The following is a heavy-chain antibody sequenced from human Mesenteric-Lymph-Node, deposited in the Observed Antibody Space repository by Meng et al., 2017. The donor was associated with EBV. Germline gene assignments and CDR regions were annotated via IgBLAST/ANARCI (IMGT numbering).Heavy chain of an antibody. CDR3: ARDFYGDFSKTDY. Sequence: QVQLVDAGGGVVQPGWSLRVSCAASGFTVNTYGIHWVRQAPGKGLEWVAFIWYDGSHEYYADSVKGRFTISRDNSKNTLYLEMNSLRAEDSAMYYCARDFYGDFSKTDYWERGTLGTVAS. V-gene: IGHV3-33*01. D-gene: IGHD4-17*01. J-gene: IGHJ4*02. CDR1: GFTVNTYG. CDR2: IWYDGSHE.